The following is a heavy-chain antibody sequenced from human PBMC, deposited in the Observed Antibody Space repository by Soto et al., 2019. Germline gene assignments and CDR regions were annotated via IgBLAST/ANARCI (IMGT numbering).Heavy chain of an antibody. CDR3: ARDRWTTVTAAGEADYYYYGMDV. Sequence: QVHLVQSGAEVKKPGASVKVSCKASGFTFTNYYMHWVRQAPGQGLEWMGIINPSGGSTSDAQKFQGRVTMTRDTSTSTVYMELSSLRSEDTAVYYCARDRWTTVTAAGEADYYYYGMDVWGQGTTVTVSS. D-gene: IGHD4-4*01. CDR1: GFTFTNYY. CDR2: INPSGGST. J-gene: IGHJ6*02. V-gene: IGHV1-46*01.